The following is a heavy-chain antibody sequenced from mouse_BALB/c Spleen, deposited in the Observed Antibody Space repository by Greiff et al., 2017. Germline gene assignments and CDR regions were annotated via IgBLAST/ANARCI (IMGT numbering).Heavy chain of an antibody. Sequence: VQLQQPGAELVKPGASVKLSCKASGYTFTSYYMYWVKQRPGQGLEWIGGINPSNGGTNFNEKFKSKATLTVDKSSSTAYMQLSSLTSEDSAVYYCTAGTTVVNPAWFAYWGQGTLVTVSA. CDR2: INPSNGGT. D-gene: IGHD1-1*01. CDR3: TAGTTVVNPAWFAY. CDR1: GYTFTSYY. V-gene: IGHV1S81*02. J-gene: IGHJ3*01.